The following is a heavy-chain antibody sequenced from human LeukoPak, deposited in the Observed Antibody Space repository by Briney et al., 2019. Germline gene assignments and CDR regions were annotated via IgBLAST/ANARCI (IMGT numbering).Heavy chain of an antibody. Sequence: GGSLRLSCAASGFTFSSYAMSWDRQATGKGLEWVSAISGSGGSTYYADSVKGRFTISRDNSKNTLYLQMNSLRAEDTAVYYCAKSQRDRGYDNDAFDIWAKGQWSPSLQ. D-gene: IGHD5-12*01. CDR2: ISGSGGST. V-gene: IGHV3-23*01. J-gene: IGHJ3*02. CDR3: AKSQRDRGYDNDAFDI. CDR1: GFTFSSYA.